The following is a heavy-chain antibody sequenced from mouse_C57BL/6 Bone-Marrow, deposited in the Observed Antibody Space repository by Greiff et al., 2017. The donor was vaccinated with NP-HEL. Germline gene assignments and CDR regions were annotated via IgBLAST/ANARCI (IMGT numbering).Heavy chain of an antibody. CDR3: ARCDGYYGFAY. Sequence: EVKLEESGGGLVQPGGSLKLSCAASGFTFSDYYMYWVRQTPEKRLEWVAYISNGGGSTYYPDTVKGRFTISRDNAKNTLYLQMSRLKSEDTAMYYCARCDGYYGFAYWGQGTLVTVSA. V-gene: IGHV5-12*01. CDR1: GFTFSDYY. CDR2: ISNGGGST. D-gene: IGHD2-3*01. J-gene: IGHJ3*01.